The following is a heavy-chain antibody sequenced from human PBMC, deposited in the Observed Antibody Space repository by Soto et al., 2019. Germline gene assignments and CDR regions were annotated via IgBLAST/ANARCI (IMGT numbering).Heavy chain of an antibody. J-gene: IGHJ3*02. CDR3: ARVWSVNYYDSSGYGLMADAFDI. V-gene: IGHV4-4*02. CDR2: IYHSGST. D-gene: IGHD3-22*01. Sequence: QVQLQESGPGLVKPSGTLSLTCAVSGGSISSSNWWSWVRQPPGKGLEWIGEIYHSGSTNYNPSLKSRVTISVDKSKNQFSLNLSSVTAADTAVYYCARVWSVNYYDSSGYGLMADAFDIWGQGTMVTVSS. CDR1: GGSISSSNW.